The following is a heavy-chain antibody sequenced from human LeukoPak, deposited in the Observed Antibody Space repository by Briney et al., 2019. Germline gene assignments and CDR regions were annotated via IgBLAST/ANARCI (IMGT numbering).Heavy chain of an antibody. CDR1: GFTFSNYA. D-gene: IGHD1-26*01. CDR2: ISGSGDST. CDR3: EKWDRYNSFDP. J-gene: IGHJ5*02. V-gene: IGHV3-23*01. Sequence: GGSLRLSCAASGFTFSNYAMSRVRQAPGKGLEWVSGISGSGDSTYYADSVKGRFTISRDNSKNTLYLQMSSLRAKDTAVYYCEKWDRYNSFDPGGQGTLVIVSS.